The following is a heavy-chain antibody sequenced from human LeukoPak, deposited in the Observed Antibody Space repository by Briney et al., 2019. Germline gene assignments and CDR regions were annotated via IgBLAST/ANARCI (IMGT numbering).Heavy chain of an antibody. CDR2: IYYSGST. Sequence: SETLSLTCTVSGGSISSYYWSWIRQPPGKGLEWIGYIYYSGSTNYNPSLKSRATISVDTSKNQFSLKLSSVTAADTAVYYCARVTVAGEADYWGQGTLVTVSS. CDR1: GGSISSYY. CDR3: ARVTVAGEADY. V-gene: IGHV4-59*01. J-gene: IGHJ4*02. D-gene: IGHD6-19*01.